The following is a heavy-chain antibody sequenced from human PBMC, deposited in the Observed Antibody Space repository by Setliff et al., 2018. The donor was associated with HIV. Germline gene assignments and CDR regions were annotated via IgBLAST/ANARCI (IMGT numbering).Heavy chain of an antibody. D-gene: IGHD6-19*01. Sequence: SETLSLTCAVNDGSFSGYYWTWIRQPPGKGLQWIGDVTHSRRTNYNPSLQTRVAISVDTSKNQFSLKLSSVTAADTAVYYCARDLGAVAGYYFDYWGQGTLVTVSS. CDR2: VTHSRRT. CDR1: DGSFSGYY. CDR3: ARDLGAVAGYYFDY. J-gene: IGHJ4*02. V-gene: IGHV4-34*01.